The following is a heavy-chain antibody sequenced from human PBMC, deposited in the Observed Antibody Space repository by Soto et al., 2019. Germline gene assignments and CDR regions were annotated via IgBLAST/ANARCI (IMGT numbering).Heavy chain of an antibody. D-gene: IGHD2-21*02. CDR3: AREEVTSMDNYYYYYMDV. CDR1: GGTFSSYA. Sequence: SVKVSCKASGGTFSSYAISWVRQAPGQGLEWMGGIIPIFGTANYAQKFQGRVTITADKSTSTAYMELSSLRSEDTAVYYCAREEVTSMDNYYYYYMDVWGKGTTVTVSS. V-gene: IGHV1-69*06. CDR2: IIPIFGTA. J-gene: IGHJ6*03.